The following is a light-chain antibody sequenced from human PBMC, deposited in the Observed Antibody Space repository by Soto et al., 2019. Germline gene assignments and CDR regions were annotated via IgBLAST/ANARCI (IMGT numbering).Light chain of an antibody. J-gene: IGKJ3*01. Sequence: EIVLTQSPATLSLSPGERATLSGRASQSVSSYLAWYQQKPGQAPRLLIYDASNRATGIPARFSGSGSGTDFTLTISSLEPEDFAVYYCQQRSNWLLTFGPGTKGDIK. CDR2: DAS. CDR1: QSVSSY. CDR3: QQRSNWLLT. V-gene: IGKV3-11*01.